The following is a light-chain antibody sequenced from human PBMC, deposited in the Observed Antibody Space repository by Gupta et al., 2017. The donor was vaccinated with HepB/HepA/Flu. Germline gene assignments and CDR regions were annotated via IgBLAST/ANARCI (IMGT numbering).Light chain of an antibody. Sequence: DIQMTQSPSSLSASVGDRVTITCRASQGISSHLNWYQQTPEKAPKVLIYDASTLQSGVPSRFSGRGSGKDFTLTISRLHPEDFASYDGQQNYNSPHTCGLGTKLEIK. V-gene: IGKV1-39*01. CDR2: DAS. CDR1: QGISSH. J-gene: IGKJ2*01. CDR3: QQNYNSPHT.